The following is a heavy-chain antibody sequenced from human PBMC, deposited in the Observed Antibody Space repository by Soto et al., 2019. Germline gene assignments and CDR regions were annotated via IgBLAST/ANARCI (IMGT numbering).Heavy chain of an antibody. CDR1: GFTFSNAW. CDR2: IKSKTDGGTT. D-gene: IGHD3-16*02. Sequence: EVQLVESGGGLVKPGGSLKLSCAASGFTFSNAWMSWVRQAPGKGLEWVGRIKSKTDGGTTDYAAPVKGRFTISRDDSKNTLYLQMNSLKTEDTAVYYCTTRGNDYVWGSYRYPSYWGQGTLFTVSS. V-gene: IGHV3-15*01. J-gene: IGHJ4*02. CDR3: TTRGNDYVWGSYRYPSY.